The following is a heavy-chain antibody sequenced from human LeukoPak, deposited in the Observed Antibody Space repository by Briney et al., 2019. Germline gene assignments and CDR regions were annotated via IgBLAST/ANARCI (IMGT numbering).Heavy chain of an antibody. CDR3: ARQGGGYSSSWYVENYYYMDV. Sequence: GGSLRLSCTASGFTFSDYYMSWIRQTPGKGLEWLSYISTRDNTMQYADSVKGRFTISRDNANNSLFLQMNNLKAEDSAIYYCARQGGGYSSSWYVENYYYMDVWGKGTTVTVSS. CDR1: GFTFSDYY. V-gene: IGHV3-11*01. D-gene: IGHD6-13*01. CDR2: ISTRDNTM. J-gene: IGHJ6*03.